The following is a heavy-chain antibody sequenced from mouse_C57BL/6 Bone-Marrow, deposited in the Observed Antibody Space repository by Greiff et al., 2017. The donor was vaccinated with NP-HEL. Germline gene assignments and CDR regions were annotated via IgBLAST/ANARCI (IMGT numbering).Heavy chain of an antibody. CDR3: ARYDYDGYYAMDY. CDR1: GYSFTSYY. Sequence: VQLQQSGPELVKPGASVKISCKASGYSFTSYYIHWVKQRPGQGLEWIGWIYPGSGNTKYNEKFKGKATLTADTSSSTAYMQLSSLTSEDSAVYYCARYDYDGYYAMDYWGQGTSVTVSS. J-gene: IGHJ4*01. D-gene: IGHD2-4*01. CDR2: IYPGSGNT. V-gene: IGHV1-66*01.